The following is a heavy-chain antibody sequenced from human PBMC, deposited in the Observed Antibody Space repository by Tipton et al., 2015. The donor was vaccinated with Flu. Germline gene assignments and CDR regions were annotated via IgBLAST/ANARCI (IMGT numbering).Heavy chain of an antibody. CDR1: GASISSGGAY. CDR3: ARDQGCGGGISDDYYASGV. CDR2: VYYSGST. Sequence: TLSLTCTVSGASISSGGAYWTWIRQHPGKGLEWNGCVYYSGSTYYNPSLKSRVSISVDTSKNQFSLKLNSVTAADTAVYYCARDQGCGGGISDDYYASGVWGHGTTVTASS. D-gene: IGHD3-16*01. V-gene: IGHV4-31*03. J-gene: IGHJ6*02.